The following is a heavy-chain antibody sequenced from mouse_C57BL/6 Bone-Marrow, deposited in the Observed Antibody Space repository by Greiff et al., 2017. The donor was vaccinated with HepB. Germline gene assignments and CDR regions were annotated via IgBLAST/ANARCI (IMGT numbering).Heavy chain of an antibody. J-gene: IGHJ2*01. Sequence: VMLVESEGGLVQPGSSMKLSCTASGFTFSDYYMAWVRQVPEKGLEWVANINYDGSSTYYLDSLKSRFIISRDNAKNILYLQMSSLKSEDTATYYCARWSSGTGDYWGQGTTLTVSS. CDR1: GFTFSDYY. CDR3: ARWSSGTGDY. V-gene: IGHV5-16*01. D-gene: IGHD4-1*01. CDR2: INYDGSST.